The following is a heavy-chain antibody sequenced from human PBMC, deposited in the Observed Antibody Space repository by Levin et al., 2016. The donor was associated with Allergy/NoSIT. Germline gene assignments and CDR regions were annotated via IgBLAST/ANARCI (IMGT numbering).Heavy chain of an antibody. CDR1: GGSISSYY. Sequence: SETLSLTCTVSGGSISSYYWSWIRQPAGKGLEWIGRIYTSGSTNYNPSLKSRVTMSVDTSKNQFSLKLSSVTAADTAVYYCAREEGRSSAAGYYYYGMDVWGQGTTVTVSS. CDR2: IYTSGST. V-gene: IGHV4-4*07. J-gene: IGHJ6*02. CDR3: AREEGRSSAAGYYYYGMDV. D-gene: IGHD6-6*01.